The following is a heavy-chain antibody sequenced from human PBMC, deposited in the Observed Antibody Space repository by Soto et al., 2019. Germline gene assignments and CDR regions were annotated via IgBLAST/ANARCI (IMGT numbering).Heavy chain of an antibody. J-gene: IGHJ4*02. CDR2: IDPSDSYT. Sequence: PGESLKISCKDSGYTFSTYWITWVRQMPGKGLEWMGTIDPSDSYTNYSPSFQGHVSISADKSTSTAYVQWGRLKASDTAMYYCVARAYNFGPPIDYWGQGTLVTVSS. D-gene: IGHD5-18*01. CDR3: VARAYNFGPPIDY. V-gene: IGHV5-10-1*01. CDR1: GYTFSTYW.